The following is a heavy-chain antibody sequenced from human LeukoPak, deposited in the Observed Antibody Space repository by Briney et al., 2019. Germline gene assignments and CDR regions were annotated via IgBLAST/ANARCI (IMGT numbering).Heavy chain of an antibody. V-gene: IGHV3-23*01. CDR3: AKDGDGGSYFDY. J-gene: IGHJ4*02. CDR2: ISGSGGST. D-gene: IGHD1-26*01. Sequence: QPGGSLRLSCAASGFTFSSYAMSWVRQAPGKGLEWVSAISGSGGSTYYADSVKGRFTISRDNSKNTLYLRMNSLRAEDTAVYYCAKDGDGGSYFDYWGQGTLVTVSS. CDR1: GFTFSSYA.